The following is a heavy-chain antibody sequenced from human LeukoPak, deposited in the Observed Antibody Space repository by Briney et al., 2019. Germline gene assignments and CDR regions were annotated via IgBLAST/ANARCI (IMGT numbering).Heavy chain of an antibody. J-gene: IGHJ4*02. CDR3: ARDLMATRPELTTVGHFDY. CDR2: ISYDGSNK. V-gene: IGHV3-30-3*01. CDR1: GFTFSSYA. D-gene: IGHD4-23*01. Sequence: GGSLRLSCAASGFTFSSYAMHWVRQAPGKGLEWVAVISYDGSNKYYADSVKGRFTISRDNSKNTLYLQMNSLRAEDTAVYYCARDLMATRPELTTVGHFDYWGQGTLVTVSS.